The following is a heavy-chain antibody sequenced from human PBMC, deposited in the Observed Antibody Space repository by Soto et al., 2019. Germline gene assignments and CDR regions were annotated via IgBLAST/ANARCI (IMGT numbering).Heavy chain of an antibody. D-gene: IGHD6-6*01. CDR3: AKDRTVAARTFDY. Sequence: GGSLRLSCAASGFALSNYAMHWVRQAPGKGLEWVSSISTSIDATYYADSVKGRFTISRDDSKNTLYLQMNSLRAEDSAVYYCAKDRTVAARTFDYWGQGTQVTVPQ. CDR2: ISTSIDAT. J-gene: IGHJ4*02. V-gene: IGHV3-23*01. CDR1: GFALSNYA.